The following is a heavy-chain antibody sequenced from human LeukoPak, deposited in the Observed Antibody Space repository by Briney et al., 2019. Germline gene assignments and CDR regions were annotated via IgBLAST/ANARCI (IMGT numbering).Heavy chain of an antibody. D-gene: IGHD2-15*01. J-gene: IGHJ4*02. CDR1: GGSISCDY. CDR2: ISYSGST. CDR3: VRDYYCSGGSCHGGFDS. V-gene: IGHV4-59*01. Sequence: PSETLSLTCTVSGGSISCDYWIWMRQPPGKGLEWFVYISYSGSTNYNPSLESRVTISMDTSENQFSVKLSSVTAADAAVYYCVRDYYCSGGSCHGGFDSWGQGTLVTVSS.